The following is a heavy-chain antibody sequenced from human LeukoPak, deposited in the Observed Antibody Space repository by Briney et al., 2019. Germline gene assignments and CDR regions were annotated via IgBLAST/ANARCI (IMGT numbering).Heavy chain of an antibody. Sequence: PGGSLRLSCVVSGIPFSDYYMNWIRQTPGKGLEWISYISASSSYTDYADSVRGRFTISRDNAQNALFLQMNRLRVEDTAVYYCAAGTAADYWGQGTLVTVSS. CDR3: AAGTAADY. CDR2: ISASSSYT. D-gene: IGHD6-13*01. V-gene: IGHV3-11*03. J-gene: IGHJ4*02. CDR1: GIPFSDYY.